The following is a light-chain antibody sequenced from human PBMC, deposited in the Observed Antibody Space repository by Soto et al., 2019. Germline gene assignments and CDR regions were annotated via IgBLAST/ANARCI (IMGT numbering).Light chain of an antibody. CDR3: QTWGSGIVV. Sequence: QTVGAQSPSASASLGASVKLTCTLSSGHINYAIAWHQQQSEKGPRYLMKLNSDGSHSKGDGIPDRFSGSSSGAERYLTISSLQSEDEADYYCQTWGSGIVVFGGGTKLTVL. V-gene: IGLV4-69*01. CDR2: LNSDGSH. J-gene: IGLJ2*01. CDR1: SGHINYA.